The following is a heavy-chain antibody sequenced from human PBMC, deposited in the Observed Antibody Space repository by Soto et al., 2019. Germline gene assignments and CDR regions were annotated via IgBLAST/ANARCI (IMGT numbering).Heavy chain of an antibody. J-gene: IGHJ4*02. Sequence: EVQLLESGGDLVQPGGSLRLSCVASGFTFSSYTMTWVRQAPGKGLEWVSVIYSSGDSTYYADSVKGRFTISRDNSKNTLYLQMNSLRADNTAVYYCPKSPTMTTKVVDYWGQGTLVTVSS. CDR3: PKSPTMTTKVVDY. D-gene: IGHD4-17*01. CDR2: IYSSGDST. V-gene: IGHV3-23*01. CDR1: GFTFSSYT.